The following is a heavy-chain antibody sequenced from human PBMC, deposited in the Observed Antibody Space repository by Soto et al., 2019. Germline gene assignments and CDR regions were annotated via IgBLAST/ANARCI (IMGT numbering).Heavy chain of an antibody. D-gene: IGHD1-1*01. V-gene: IGHV4-31*03. CDR1: GGSVNVGDHY. J-gene: IGHJ4*02. Sequence: SETLSLTCTVSGGSVNVGDHYWSWIRQYPGRGLEWIGYISYSGNTYYNPSLKSRVTISVDTSKNQFSLKLSSVTAADTAVYYCARDLGGYNDYWGQGTLVTVSS. CDR3: ARDLGGYNDY. CDR2: ISYSGNT.